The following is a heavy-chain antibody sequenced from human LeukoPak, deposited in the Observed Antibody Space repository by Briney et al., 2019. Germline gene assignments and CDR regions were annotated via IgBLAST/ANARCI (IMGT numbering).Heavy chain of an antibody. CDR1: GGTLTGSY. J-gene: IGHJ4*02. V-gene: IGHV4-34*08. CDR2: VNDRGIT. D-gene: IGHD3-22*01. CDR3: AGLVGRYSSGLFYYYFDY. Sequence: SETLSLTCAVYGGTLTGSYWTWIRQSPGKGLEWVGEVNDRGITNYSPSLNSRLTISIDTPQNRFTLKLRSVTAADTAVYYCAGLVGRYSSGLFYYYFDYWGQGTLVTVSS.